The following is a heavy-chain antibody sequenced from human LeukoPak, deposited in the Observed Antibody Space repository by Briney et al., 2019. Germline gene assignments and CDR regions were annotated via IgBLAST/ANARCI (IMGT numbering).Heavy chain of an antibody. CDR2: INEHGFET. Sequence: GGSLRLSCAASGFTVSSNYMSWVRQAPGKGLEWVANINEHGFETYYVDSLRGRFTISRDNAKNSLYLQMNTLTGEDTALYYCARSRAWTALDIWGQGTLVTVSS. CDR3: ARSRAWTALDI. D-gene: IGHD1-1*01. CDR1: GFTVSSNY. J-gene: IGHJ4*02. V-gene: IGHV3-7*01.